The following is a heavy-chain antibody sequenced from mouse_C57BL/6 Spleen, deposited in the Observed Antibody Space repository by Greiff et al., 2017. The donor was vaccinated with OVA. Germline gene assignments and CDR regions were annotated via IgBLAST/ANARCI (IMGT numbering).Heavy chain of an antibody. J-gene: IGHJ2*01. CDR2: IDPETGGT. V-gene: IGHV1-15*01. D-gene: IGHD1-1*01. Sequence: QVQLKQSGAELVRPGASVTLSCKASGYTFTDYEMHWVKQTPVHGLEWIGAIDPETGGTAYNQKFKGKAILTADKSSSAAYMALRSLTSEDSAVYYCTRSTTVGGYFDYWGQGTTLTVSS. CDR3: TRSTTVGGYFDY. CDR1: GYTFTDYE.